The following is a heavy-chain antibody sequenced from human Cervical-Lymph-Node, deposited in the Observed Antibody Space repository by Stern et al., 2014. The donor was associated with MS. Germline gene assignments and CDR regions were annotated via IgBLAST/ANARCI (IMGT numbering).Heavy chain of an antibody. J-gene: IGHJ4*02. V-gene: IGHV3-30-3*01. CDR3: ARAYPPRHNFDS. CDR2: LSSDGSNK. CDR1: GFTFSSYA. Sequence: VQLVESGGGVVQPGRSLRLSCAASGFTFSSYAMHWVRQAPGKGLEWVAVLSSDGSNKYSAESVKGRLTISRDKSQNTTYMQLNSRRAEDTAVYYCARAYPPRHNFDSWGQGTLVTVSS.